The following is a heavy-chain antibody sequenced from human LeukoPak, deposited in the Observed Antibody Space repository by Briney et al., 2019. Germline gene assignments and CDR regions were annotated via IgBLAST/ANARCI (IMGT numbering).Heavy chain of an antibody. CDR3: ASSTPRMNYYDSSGYLER. D-gene: IGHD3-22*01. Sequence: PSETLSLTCTVSGAPISSYYWSWIRQPPGKGLEWIGYTYYSGSTNYNPSLKSRVTISVDTSKNQFSLKLSSVTAADTAVYYCASSTPRMNYYDSSGYLERWGQGTLVTVSS. V-gene: IGHV4-59*08. CDR1: GAPISSYY. CDR2: TYYSGST. J-gene: IGHJ5*02.